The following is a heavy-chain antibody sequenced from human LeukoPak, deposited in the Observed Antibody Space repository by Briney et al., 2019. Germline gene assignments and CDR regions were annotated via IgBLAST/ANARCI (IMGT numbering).Heavy chain of an antibody. J-gene: IGHJ6*03. D-gene: IGHD6-13*01. Sequence: ASVKVSCKASGYTFTSYIISWVRQAPGQGHEWMGWINAYNGNTDYAQRVQGRVTMTTDTSTSTAYMELRSLRSDDTAVYYCARDRHIAAAVYYYYMDVWGKGTPVTVSS. V-gene: IGHV1-18*01. CDR2: INAYNGNT. CDR3: ARDRHIAAAVYYYYMDV. CDR1: GYTFTSYI.